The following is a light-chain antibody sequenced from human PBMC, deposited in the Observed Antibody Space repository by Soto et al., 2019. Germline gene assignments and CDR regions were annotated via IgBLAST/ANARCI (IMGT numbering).Light chain of an antibody. CDR3: CSYAGSYTFV. Sequence: QSVLTQPASVSGSPGQSITISCTGTSSDIGSYNYVAWYQQFPGKTPKLIIYEVRNRPSGVSFRFSGSKSGNTASLTISGLQAEDEADYYCCSYAGSYTFVFGIGTKLTVL. J-gene: IGLJ1*01. CDR2: EVR. V-gene: IGLV2-14*01. CDR1: SSDIGSYNY.